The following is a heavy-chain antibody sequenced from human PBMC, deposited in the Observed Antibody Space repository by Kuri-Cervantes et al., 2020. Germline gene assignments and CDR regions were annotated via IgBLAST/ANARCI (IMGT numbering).Heavy chain of an antibody. J-gene: IGHJ3*02. CDR1: GFTVSSNY. D-gene: IGHD2-15*01. CDR2: IYSGGST. CDR3: ARGQDIVVVVAATRDAFDI. V-gene: IGHV3-53*01. Sequence: GGSLRLSCAASGFTVSSNYMSWVRQAPGKGLEWVSVIYSGGSTYYADSVKGRFTISRDNSKNTLYLQMNSLRAEDTAVYYCARGQDIVVVVAATRDAFDIWGQGTMVTVSS.